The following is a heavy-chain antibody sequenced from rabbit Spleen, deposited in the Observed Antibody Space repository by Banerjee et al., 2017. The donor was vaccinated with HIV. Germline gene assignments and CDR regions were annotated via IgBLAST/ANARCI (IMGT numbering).Heavy chain of an antibody. Sequence: QALEESGGGLLQPEGALTLTCKASCFSFSSSHYLCWVRQAPGKGLEWIACIYGDYGLNTWYASWAKGRFTISKTSSTTVTMQMASLTGADTATYFCARSDNNIVRGCNLWGQGTLVTVS. J-gene: IGHJ4*01. CDR3: ARSDNNIVRGCNL. D-gene: IGHD4-2*01. V-gene: IGHV1S40*01. CDR2: IYGDYGLNT. CDR1: CFSFSSSHY.